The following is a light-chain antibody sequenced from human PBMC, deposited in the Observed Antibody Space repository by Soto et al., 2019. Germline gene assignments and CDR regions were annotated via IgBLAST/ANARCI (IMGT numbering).Light chain of an antibody. J-gene: IGLJ1*01. CDR2: YVS. CDR3: CSYAGSYTYV. CDR1: SSDVGGYNY. V-gene: IGLV2-11*01. Sequence: QSALTQPRSVSGSPGQSVTISCTGTSSDVGGYNYVSWYQQHPGKAPKLMIYYVSKRPSGVPDRFSGSKSGNTASLTISGLQAADEADYYCCSYAGSYTYVFGTGTKLTV.